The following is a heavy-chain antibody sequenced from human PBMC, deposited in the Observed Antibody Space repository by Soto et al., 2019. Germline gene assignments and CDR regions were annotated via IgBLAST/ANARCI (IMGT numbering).Heavy chain of an antibody. CDR3: AKDTPREVGATWLYWYFDL. CDR2: ISGSGGST. CDR1: GFTFSSYA. D-gene: IGHD1-26*01. Sequence: GGSLRLSCAASGFTFSSYAMSWVRQAPGKGLEWVSAISGSGGSTYYADSVKGRFTISRDNSKNTLYLQMNSLRAEDTAVYYCAKDTPREVGATWLYWYFDLWGRGTLVTVSS. J-gene: IGHJ2*01. V-gene: IGHV3-23*01.